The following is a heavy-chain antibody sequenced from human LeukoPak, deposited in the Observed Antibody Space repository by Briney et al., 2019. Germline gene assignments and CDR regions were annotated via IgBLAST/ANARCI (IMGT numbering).Heavy chain of an antibody. CDR3: TTLAVAARLLSGGY. CDR2: IKSKTDGGTT. CDR1: GFTFSNAW. V-gene: IGHV3-15*01. J-gene: IGHJ4*02. D-gene: IGHD6-19*01. Sequence: GGSPRLSCAASGFTFSNAWMSWVRQAPGKGLEWVGRIKSKTDGGTTDYAAPVKGRFTISRDDSKNTLYLQMNSLKTEDTAVYYCTTLAVAARLLSGGYWGQGTLVTVSS.